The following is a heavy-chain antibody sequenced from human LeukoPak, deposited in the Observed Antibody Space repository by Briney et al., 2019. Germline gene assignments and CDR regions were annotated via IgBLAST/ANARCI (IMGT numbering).Heavy chain of an antibody. CDR3: ATRKLGNDY. V-gene: IGHV4-38-2*02. J-gene: IGHJ4*02. CDR2: IYHSGRT. Sequence: SETLSLTCTVSGYSISSGYYWGWIRQPPGKGLEWIGSIYHSGRTFYNPSLKSRVTISADTSKNQFSLKLYSVTAADTAVYYCATRKLGNDYWGQGTLVTVSS. D-gene: IGHD7-27*01. CDR1: GYSISSGYY.